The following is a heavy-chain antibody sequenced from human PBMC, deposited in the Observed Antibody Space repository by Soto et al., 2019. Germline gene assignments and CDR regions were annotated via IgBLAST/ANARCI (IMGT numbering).Heavy chain of an antibody. CDR2: IIPIFGTA. CDR3: ARLAALLFYYGMDV. CDR1: GGTFSSYA. V-gene: IGHV1-69*01. D-gene: IGHD3-10*01. Sequence: QVQLVQSGAEVKKPGSLVKVSCKASGGTFSSYAISWVRQAPGQGLEWMGGIIPIFGTANYAQKFQGRVTITADESTSTAYMELSSLRSEDTAVYYCARLAALLFYYGMDVWGQGTTVTVSS. J-gene: IGHJ6*02.